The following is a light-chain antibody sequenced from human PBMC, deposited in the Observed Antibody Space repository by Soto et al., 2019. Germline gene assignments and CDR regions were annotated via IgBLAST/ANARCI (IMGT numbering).Light chain of an antibody. CDR3: QQNGSSQGT. CDR2: GAS. V-gene: IGKV3-20*01. CDR1: QSVSSSY. J-gene: IGKJ1*01. Sequence: EIVLTQSPGTLSLSPGERATLSCRASQSVSSSYLAWYQQKPGQAPRLLIYGASSRATGIPARFSGSGSGKYFTLTISRLEPEDFAVYYCQQNGSSQGTFGQGTKVEIK.